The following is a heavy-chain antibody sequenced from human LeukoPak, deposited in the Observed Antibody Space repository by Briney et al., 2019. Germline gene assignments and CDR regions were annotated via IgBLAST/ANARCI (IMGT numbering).Heavy chain of an antibody. J-gene: IGHJ4*02. Sequence: GGSLRLSCAASGYTLNTYGMHWVRQAPRKGLEWVAFIRFDGSNKYYADSVKGRFTISRDNSKNTLYLQMQSLRPEDTAVYYCARGDGYCSSASCSGNWGQGTLVTVSS. CDR3: ARGDGYCSSASCSGN. V-gene: IGHV3-30*02. CDR2: IRFDGSNK. D-gene: IGHD2-2*03. CDR1: GYTLNTYG.